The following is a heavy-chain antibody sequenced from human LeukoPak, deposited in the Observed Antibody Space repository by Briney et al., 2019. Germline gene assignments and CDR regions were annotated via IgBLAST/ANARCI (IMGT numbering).Heavy chain of an antibody. D-gene: IGHD3-3*01. V-gene: IGHV4-61*02. Sequence: PSQTLSLTCTVSGGSISSGSYYWSWIRQPAGKGLEWIGRIYTSGSTNYNPSLKSRVTISVDTSKNQFSLKLSSVTAADTAVYYCARSYDFWSGDAFDIWGQGTMVTVSS. CDR2: IYTSGST. CDR1: GGSISSGSYY. J-gene: IGHJ3*02. CDR3: ARSYDFWSGDAFDI.